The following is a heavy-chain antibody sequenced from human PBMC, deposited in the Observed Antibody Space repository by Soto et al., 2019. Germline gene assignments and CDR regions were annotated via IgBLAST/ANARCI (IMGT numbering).Heavy chain of an antibody. CDR1: GYTFTSYA. CDR2: INAGNGNT. V-gene: IGHV1-3*01. CDR3: ARPKDYDDCLDL. J-gene: IGHJ4*02. D-gene: IGHD3-22*01. Sequence: ASVKVSCKASGYTFTSYAIHWVRQAPGQRLEWMGWINAGNGNTKYSQKFQGRVTFTRDTSANTAYMELSRLISEDTAVYYCARPKDYDDCLDLWGQGTLVTVSS.